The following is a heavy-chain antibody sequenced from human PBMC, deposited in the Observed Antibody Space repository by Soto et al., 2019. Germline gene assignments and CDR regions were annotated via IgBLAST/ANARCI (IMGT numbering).Heavy chain of an antibody. CDR3: ASAVGRRGLNAGFYV. J-gene: IGHJ3*01. Sequence: GVPLNGSWKAAGYALSDHFIDWGRKANGQGLEWMGWITPNSGGTKYAQKFQGRVTMTRDASINTAYVEVTRLTSDDTAVYFCASAVGRRGLNAGFYVCGEGTFGTVSS. V-gene: IGHV1-2*02. CDR2: ITPNSGGT. D-gene: IGHD3-22*01. CDR1: GYALSDHF.